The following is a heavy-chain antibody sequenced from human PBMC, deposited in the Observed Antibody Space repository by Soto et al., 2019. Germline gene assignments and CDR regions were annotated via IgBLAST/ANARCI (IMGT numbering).Heavy chain of an antibody. V-gene: IGHV1-2*02. J-gene: IGHJ6*02. CDR3: ARPDEGGYSSDHHYYYALDV. D-gene: IGHD3-22*01. Sequence: QVQLVQSGTEVKRPGDSVKVSCKASGYTFTGYYVHWVRQAPGQGLEWMGWINPNSGDTYLAQRFQGRVTMNRDTSIGTAYMELRGLTSDDTAEYYCARPDEGGYSSDHHYYYALDVWGQGTSVTVTS. CDR1: GYTFTGYY. CDR2: INPNSGDT.